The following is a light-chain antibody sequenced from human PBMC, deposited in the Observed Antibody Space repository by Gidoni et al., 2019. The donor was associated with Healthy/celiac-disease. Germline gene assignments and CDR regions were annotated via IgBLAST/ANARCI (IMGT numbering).Light chain of an antibody. CDR1: RSNIGAGYD. CDR3: QSYDSSLSGVV. Sequence: QSVLTQPPSVAGAPGQRVTIPCTGSRSNIGAGYDVHWYQQLPGTAPKLLIYCTSNRPSGVPDRFSGSKSGSSASLAITGLQAEDEADYYCQSYDSSLSGVVVGGGTKLTVL. CDR2: CTS. V-gene: IGLV1-40*01. J-gene: IGLJ2*01.